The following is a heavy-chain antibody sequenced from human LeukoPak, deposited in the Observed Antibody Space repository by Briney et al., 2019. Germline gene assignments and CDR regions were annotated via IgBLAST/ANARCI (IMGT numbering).Heavy chain of an antibody. CDR3: ARDRVYYDFWSGYLSGYYYGMDV. CDR1: GYTFTGYY. CDR2: INPNSGGT. V-gene: IGHV1-2*04. Sequence: ASVKVSCKASGYTFTGYYMHWVRQAPGQGLEWMGWINPNSGGTNYAQKFQGWVTMTRDTSISTAYMELSRLRSDDTAVYYCARDRVYYDFWSGYLSGYYYGMDVWGQGTTVTVSS. J-gene: IGHJ6*02. D-gene: IGHD3-3*01.